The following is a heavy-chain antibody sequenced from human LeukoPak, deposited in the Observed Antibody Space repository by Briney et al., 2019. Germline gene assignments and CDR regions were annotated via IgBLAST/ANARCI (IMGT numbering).Heavy chain of an antibody. V-gene: IGHV3-74*01. CDR3: ARGRPGNYFDY. Sequence: GGSLRLSCAASGFTFSSNWMYWVRQAPGKGLVWVSYISSDGSSTNYADSVKGRFTISRDNAKNTLYVQMNSLRADDTAVYYCARGRPGNYFDYWSQETLVTVPS. J-gene: IGHJ4*02. CDR2: ISSDGSST. D-gene: IGHD1-26*01. CDR1: GFTFSSNW.